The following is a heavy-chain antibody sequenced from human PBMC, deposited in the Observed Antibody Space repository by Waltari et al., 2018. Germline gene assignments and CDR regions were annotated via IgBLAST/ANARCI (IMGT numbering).Heavy chain of an antibody. J-gene: IGHJ4*02. Sequence: EVQLVESGGGLVQPGGSLRLSCAASGFIFSNYWMAWVRQAPGKGLEWVASIKLDGSGTYYVDSVKGRFTISRDNAQNSLYLQMNSLRAEDTASYYCAADPYYDSSDNPFYFDYWGQGTLVTVSS. CDR2: IKLDGSGT. D-gene: IGHD3-22*01. V-gene: IGHV3-7*02. CDR3: AADPYYDSSDNPFYFDY. CDR1: GFIFSNYW.